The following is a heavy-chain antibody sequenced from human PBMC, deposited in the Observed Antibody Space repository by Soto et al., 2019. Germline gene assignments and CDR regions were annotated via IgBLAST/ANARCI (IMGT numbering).Heavy chain of an antibody. V-gene: IGHV3-9*01. CDR3: AKDKDSAAGRGYFDY. CDR1: GFTFDDYA. CDR2: LSWNSGGI. J-gene: IGHJ4*02. Sequence: EVQLVESGGGLVQPGRSLRLSCAATGFTFDDYAMHWVRQAPGKGLEWVAGLSWNSGGIGYADSVKGRFTISRDNAKNSLYLQMNSLATEDTALYYCAKDKDSAAGRGYFDYWGQGTLVTVSS. D-gene: IGHD6-13*01.